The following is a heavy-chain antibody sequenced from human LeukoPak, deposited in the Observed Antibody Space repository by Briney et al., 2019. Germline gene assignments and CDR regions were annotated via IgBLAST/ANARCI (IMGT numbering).Heavy chain of an antibody. CDR3: ARDRRIQPVVDY. D-gene: IGHD5-18*01. CDR2: ISNTGSTT. J-gene: IGHJ4*02. CDR1: GFTFSDYY. Sequence: GGSLRLSCAASGFTFSDYYMSWIRQAPGKGLEWVSHISNTGSTTYHADSVKGRFTISRDNAKNSLYLQMNSLRAEDTAVYYCARDRRIQPVVDYWGQGTLVTVSS. V-gene: IGHV3-11*01.